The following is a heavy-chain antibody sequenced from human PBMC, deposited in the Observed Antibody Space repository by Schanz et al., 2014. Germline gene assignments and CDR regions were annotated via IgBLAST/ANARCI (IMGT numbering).Heavy chain of an antibody. CDR3: ARGYGGSPTDF. CDR2: IIPILGIA. D-gene: IGHD4-17*01. CDR1: GGTFSTYP. Sequence: QVQLVQSGAEVKKPGSSMKVSCKASGGTFSTYPINWLRQAPGQGLEWMGRIIPILGIANYAQKFQGRVTITADRSTSTAYMELSSLRSEDTAVYYCARGYGGSPTDFWGRGTLVTVSS. J-gene: IGHJ2*01. V-gene: IGHV1-69*02.